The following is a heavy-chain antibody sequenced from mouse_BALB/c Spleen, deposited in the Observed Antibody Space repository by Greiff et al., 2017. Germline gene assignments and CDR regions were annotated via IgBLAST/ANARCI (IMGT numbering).Heavy chain of an antibody. J-gene: IGHJ2*01. V-gene: IGHV14-3*02. CDR1: GFNIKDTY. CDR2: IDPANGNT. Sequence: VQLQQSGAELVKPGASVKLSCTASGFNIKDTYMHWVKQRPEQGLEWIGRIDPANGNTKYDPKFQGTATITADTSSNTAYLQLSSLTSEDTAVYYCARLGGNYHYFDYWGQGTTLTVSS. CDR3: ARLGGNYHYFDY. D-gene: IGHD2-1*01.